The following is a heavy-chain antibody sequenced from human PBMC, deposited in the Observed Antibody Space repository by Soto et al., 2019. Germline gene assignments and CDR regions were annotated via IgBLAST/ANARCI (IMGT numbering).Heavy chain of an antibody. J-gene: IGHJ6*02. CDR1: GGSISSSSYY. Sequence: QLQLQESGPGLVKPSETLSLTCTVSGGSISSSSYYWGWIRQPPGKGLEWIGSIYYSGSTYYNPSLKSRVTITVDTSKNPFSLKLSSVTAADTAVYYCAGGPEITIFGVVILVDGMDVWGQGTTVTVSS. V-gene: IGHV4-39*01. CDR2: IYYSGST. D-gene: IGHD3-3*01. CDR3: AGGPEITIFGVVILVDGMDV.